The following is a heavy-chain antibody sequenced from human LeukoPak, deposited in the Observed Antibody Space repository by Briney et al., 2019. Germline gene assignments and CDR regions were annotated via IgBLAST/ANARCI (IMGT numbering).Heavy chain of an antibody. D-gene: IGHD4-17*01. V-gene: IGHV5-10-1*01. CDR2: IDPSDSYT. CDR3: ATGASKVTTDFANY. J-gene: IGHJ4*02. CDR1: GYNFTNYW. Sequence: GESLTISCKASGYNFTNYWISWVRQMPGKGLEWMGRIDPSDSYTKYSPSFEGHVTISVDKSISTAFLQWHSLKASDSAMYYCATGASKVTTDFANYWGQGTQVAVSS.